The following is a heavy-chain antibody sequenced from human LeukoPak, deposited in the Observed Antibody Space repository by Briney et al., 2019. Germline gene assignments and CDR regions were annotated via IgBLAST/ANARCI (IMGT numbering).Heavy chain of an antibody. J-gene: IGHJ4*02. CDR1: GFTFSSHW. V-gene: IGHV3-74*01. Sequence: PGGSLRLSFTASGFTFSSHWMHWVRQAPAKGLVWVSNIKNDGITTSQADSVKGRFTISRDNAKNTLYLQMNSLRAEDTAVYYCARGTIAAAGTDYWGRGTLVTVSS. CDR2: IKNDGITT. D-gene: IGHD6-13*01. CDR3: ARGTIAAAGTDY.